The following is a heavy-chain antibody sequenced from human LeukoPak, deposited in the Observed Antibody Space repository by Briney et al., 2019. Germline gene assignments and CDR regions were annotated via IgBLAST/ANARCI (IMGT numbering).Heavy chain of an antibody. Sequence: ASVKVSCKASGGTFSSYTISWVRRAPGQGLEWMGRIIPILGIANYAQKFQGRVTITADKSTSTAYMELSSLRSEDTAVYYCAREGRLRTSAFDIWRQGTMVTVSS. CDR1: GGTFSSYT. CDR3: AREGRLRTSAFDI. CDR2: IIPILGIA. J-gene: IGHJ3*02. D-gene: IGHD5-12*01. V-gene: IGHV1-69*04.